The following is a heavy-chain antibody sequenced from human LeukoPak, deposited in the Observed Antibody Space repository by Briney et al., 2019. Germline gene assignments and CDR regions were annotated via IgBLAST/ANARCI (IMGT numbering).Heavy chain of an antibody. D-gene: IGHD5-12*01. V-gene: IGHV3-15*01. CDR2: IKSRPDGGTT. J-gene: IGHJ4*02. Sequence: GGSLRLSCAASGFTFTNAWMDWVRQAPGKGLEWVGRIKSRPDGGTTDYAAPVKGRFTISRDDSKNTLYLHMNSLKTEDTAVYCCITVYDSVANWGQGTLVTVSS. CDR1: GFTFTNAW. CDR3: ITVYDSVAN.